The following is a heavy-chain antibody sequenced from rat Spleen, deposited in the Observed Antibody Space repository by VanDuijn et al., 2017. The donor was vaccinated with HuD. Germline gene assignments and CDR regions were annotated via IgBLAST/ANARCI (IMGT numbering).Heavy chain of an antibody. CDR3: ARRHYGYTDYFDY. V-gene: IGHV5-29*01. Sequence: EVQLVESGGGLVQPGRSMKLSCAASGFTFSHYDMAWVRQAPTKGLEWVATISSDGGRNFYRDSVKGRFTISRDNAKSSLYLQMDSLRSEDTATYYCARRHYGYTDYFDYWGQGVMVTVSS. CDR2: ISSDGGRN. CDR1: GFTFSHYD. J-gene: IGHJ2*01. D-gene: IGHD1-9*01.